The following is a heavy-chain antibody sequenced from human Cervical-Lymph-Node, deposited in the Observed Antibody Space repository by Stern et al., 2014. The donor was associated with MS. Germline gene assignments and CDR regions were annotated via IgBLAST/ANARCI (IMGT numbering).Heavy chain of an antibody. CDR3: AKGERTLDV. J-gene: IGHJ6*02. Sequence: QLVESGGDLIQPGRSLTLSCAASGFTFENFAMNWVRQRPGKGLEWVSTMSWNGVYIAYADSVKGRFTISRDNAKNSLYLQMNSLRAEDTAFYYCAKGERTLDVWGQGTTVTVSS. CDR2: MSWNGVYI. V-gene: IGHV3-9*01. D-gene: IGHD1-26*01. CDR1: GFTFENFA.